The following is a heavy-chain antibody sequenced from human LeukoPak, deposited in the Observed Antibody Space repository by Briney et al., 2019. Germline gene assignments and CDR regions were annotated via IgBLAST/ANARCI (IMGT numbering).Heavy chain of an antibody. Sequence: ASVKVSCKASGYTFTSYGISWVRQAPGQGLEWMGWISAYNGNTNYAQKLQGRVTKTTDTSTSTAYMELRSLRSDDTAVYYCARDWIRSSGYYFGYWGQGTLVTVSS. D-gene: IGHD3-22*01. CDR1: GYTFTSYG. V-gene: IGHV1-18*01. J-gene: IGHJ4*02. CDR2: ISAYNGNT. CDR3: ARDWIRSSGYYFGY.